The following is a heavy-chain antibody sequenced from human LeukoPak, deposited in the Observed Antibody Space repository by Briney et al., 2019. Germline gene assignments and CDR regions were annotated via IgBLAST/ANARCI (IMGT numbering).Heavy chain of an antibody. CDR2: INPSGGST. D-gene: IGHD5-12*01. Sequence: ASVKVSCKASGYTFTVYNIHWVRQAPGQGLEWMGRINPSGGSTIYAQKFQGSVTMTSDTSTTTVYMEMNSLRPEDTAVYSCARRYSGYDFGYWGQGTLVTVSS. CDR3: ARRYSGYDFGY. CDR1: GYTFTVYN. V-gene: IGHV1-46*01. J-gene: IGHJ4*02.